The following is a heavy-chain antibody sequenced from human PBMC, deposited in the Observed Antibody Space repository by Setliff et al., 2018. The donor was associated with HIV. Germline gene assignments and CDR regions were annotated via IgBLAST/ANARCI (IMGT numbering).Heavy chain of an antibody. Sequence: GGSLRLSCGASGFTFSDIEMNWVRQAPGKGLEWVSYITSSGDAIYYADSVKGRFTISRDNAKNSLDLEMHSLTDEDTAVYYCVRDPGGIFDAFDVWGQGTMVTVSS. CDR1: GFTFSDIE. V-gene: IGHV3-48*03. J-gene: IGHJ3*01. CDR3: VRDPGGIFDAFDV. CDR2: ITSSGDAI. D-gene: IGHD3-3*01.